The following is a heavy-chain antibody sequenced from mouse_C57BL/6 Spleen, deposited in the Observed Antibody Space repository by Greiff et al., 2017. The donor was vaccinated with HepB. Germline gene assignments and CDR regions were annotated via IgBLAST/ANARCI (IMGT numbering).Heavy chain of an antibody. J-gene: IGHJ4*01. V-gene: IGHV2-2*01. CDR1: GFSLTSYG. CDR3: ARKGYYYGSSVYAMDY. D-gene: IGHD1-1*01. CDR2: IWSGGST. Sequence: QVQLKQSGPGLVQPSQSLSITCTVSGFSLTSYGVHWVRQSPGKGLEWLGVIWSGGSTDYNAAFISRLSISKDNSKSQVFFKMNSLQADDTAIYYCARKGYYYGSSVYAMDYWGQGTSVTVSS.